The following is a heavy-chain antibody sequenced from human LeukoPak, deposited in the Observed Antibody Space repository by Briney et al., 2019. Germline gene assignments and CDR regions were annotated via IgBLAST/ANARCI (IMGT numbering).Heavy chain of an antibody. CDR1: GYTLTELS. Sequence: ASVKVSCKVSGYTLTELSMHWVRQAPGKGLEWMGGFDPEDGETIYAQKFQGRVTMTEDTSTDTAYMELSSLRSEDTAVYYCATDSIPYTAMRQAGYYYGMDVWGQGTTVTVSS. CDR2: FDPEDGET. CDR3: ATDSIPYTAMRQAGYYYGMDV. V-gene: IGHV1-24*01. D-gene: IGHD5-18*01. J-gene: IGHJ6*02.